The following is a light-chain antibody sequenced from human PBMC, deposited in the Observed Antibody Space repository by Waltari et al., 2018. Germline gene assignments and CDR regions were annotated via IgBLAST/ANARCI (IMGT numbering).Light chain of an antibody. CDR2: WAS. CDR1: QTVLYNSHKKNY. CDR3: QQYYSTPLT. V-gene: IGKV4-1*01. Sequence: DIVMTQSPDSLAVSLGGRATVNFKSSQTVLYNSHKKNYLAWDQQKPGQPPKLLIYWASTRESGVPDRFSGSGSGTDFTLTISSLQAEDVAVYYCQQYYSTPLTFGGGTKVEIK. J-gene: IGKJ4*01.